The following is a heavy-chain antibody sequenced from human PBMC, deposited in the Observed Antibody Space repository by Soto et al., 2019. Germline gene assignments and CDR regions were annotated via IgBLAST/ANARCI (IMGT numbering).Heavy chain of an antibody. CDR1: GFTVSSNY. V-gene: IGHV3-53*01. D-gene: IGHD4-17*01. Sequence: SGGSLRLSCAASGFTVSSNYMSWVRQAPGRGLEYVSFIYIGGNTYYADSVKGRFTISRDNSQNTLYLQMNSLRAEDTAVYYCARAARHGAGDYGGYFDHWGRGTLVTVSS. CDR3: ARAARHGAGDYGGYFDH. CDR2: IYIGGNT. J-gene: IGHJ4*02.